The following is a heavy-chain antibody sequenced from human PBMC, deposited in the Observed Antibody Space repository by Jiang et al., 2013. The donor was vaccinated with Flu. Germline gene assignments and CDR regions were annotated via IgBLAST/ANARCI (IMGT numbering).Heavy chain of an antibody. CDR1: GDSISSSSAA. CDR3: AREWCSYYDSSGDAFAI. CDR2: TYYRSKWYN. D-gene: IGHD3-22*01. V-gene: IGHV6-1*01. Sequence: SQTLSLTCAISGDSISSSSAAWNWIRQSPSRGLEWLGRTYYRSKWYNDYAVSVKSRITINPDTSKNQFSLQLNSVTPEDTAVYYCAREWCSYYDSSGDAFAIWGQGTMVTVSS. J-gene: IGHJ3*02.